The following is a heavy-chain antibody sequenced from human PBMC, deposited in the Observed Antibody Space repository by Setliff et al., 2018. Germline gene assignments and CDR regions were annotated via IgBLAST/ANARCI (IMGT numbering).Heavy chain of an antibody. CDR3: AKVPGAIVVVPAAAWFDP. D-gene: IGHD2-2*01. CDR2: ISGSGGST. Sequence: ETLSLTCAVSGGSISSSNWWSWVRQPPGKGLEWVSAISGSGGSTYYADSVKGRFTISRDNSKNTLYLQMNSLRAEDTAVYYCAKVPGAIVVVPAAAWFDPWGQGTLVTVSS. J-gene: IGHJ5*02. V-gene: IGHV3-23*01. CDR1: GGSISSSN.